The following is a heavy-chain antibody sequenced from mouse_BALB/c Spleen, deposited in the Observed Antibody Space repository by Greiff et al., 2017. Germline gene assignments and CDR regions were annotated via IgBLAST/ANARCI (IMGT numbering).Heavy chain of an antibody. J-gene: IGHJ2*01. CDR3: ARLGYGNFDY. CDR2: IDTSDSYT. D-gene: IGHD2-1*01. CDR1: GYTFTDYW. Sequence: VQLQQPGAELVMPGASVKMSCKASGYTFTDYWMHWVKQRPGQGLEWIGAIDTSDSYTSYNQKFKGKATLTVDESSSTAYMQLSSLTSEDSAVYYCARLGYGNFDYWGQGTTLTVSS. V-gene: IGHV1-69*01.